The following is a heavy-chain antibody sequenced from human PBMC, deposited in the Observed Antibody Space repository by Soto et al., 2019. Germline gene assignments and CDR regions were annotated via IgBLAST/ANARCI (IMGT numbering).Heavy chain of an antibody. V-gene: IGHV4-59*01. CDR3: ARVPTIFGVDHFDL. Sequence: SETLSLTCTVSGGSITSYYWTWIRQPPGKGLEWIGYIFHTGTVTYSPSLKSRVTMSADRSKSQFSLTLTSVTAADTAVYYCARVPTIFGVDHFDLWGQGTLVTVSS. CDR2: IFHTGTV. J-gene: IGHJ4*02. D-gene: IGHD3-3*01. CDR1: GGSITSYY.